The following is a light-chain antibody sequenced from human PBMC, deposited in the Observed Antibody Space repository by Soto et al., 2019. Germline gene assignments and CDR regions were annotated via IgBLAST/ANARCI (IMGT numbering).Light chain of an antibody. J-gene: IGKJ1*01. CDR1: QSVSSN. Sequence: IVMTESPATLSVSLGEIATLSCRASQSVSSNLAWYQQKPGQAPRLLIYDASNRATGIPARFSGSGSGTDFTLTISSLEPEDFAVNYCQQRSNWRVTFGQGTKVDIK. CDR3: QQRSNWRVT. CDR2: DAS. V-gene: IGKV3-11*01.